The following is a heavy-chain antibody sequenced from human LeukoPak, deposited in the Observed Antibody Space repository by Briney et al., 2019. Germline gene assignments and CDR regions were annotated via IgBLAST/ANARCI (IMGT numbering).Heavy chain of an antibody. D-gene: IGHD3-10*01. CDR3: ARIFHYYGSGSYLYYFDY. J-gene: IGHJ4*02. V-gene: IGHV4-39*01. CDR1: GGSISSYY. CDR2: IYYSGST. Sequence: SEALSLTCTVSGGSISSYYWGWIRQPPGKGLEWIGSIYYSGSTYYNPSLKSRVTISVDTSKNQFSLKLSSVTAADTAVYYCARIFHYYGSGSYLYYFDYWGQGTLVTVSS.